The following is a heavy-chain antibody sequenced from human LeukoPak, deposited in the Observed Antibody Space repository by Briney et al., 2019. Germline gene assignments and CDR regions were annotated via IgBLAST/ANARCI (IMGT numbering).Heavy chain of an antibody. J-gene: IGHJ4*02. CDR1: GFTFSSYA. CDR3: TSLEVVRRIAARLAGGDY. CDR2: IKSKTDGGTT. D-gene: IGHD6-6*01. V-gene: IGHV3-15*01. Sequence: GGALRLSCAASGFTFSSYAMSWVRQAPGKGLEWVGRIKSKTDGGTTDYAAPVKGRFTISRDDSKNTLYLQMNSLKTEDTAVYYCTSLEVVRRIAARLAGGDYWGQGTLVTVSS.